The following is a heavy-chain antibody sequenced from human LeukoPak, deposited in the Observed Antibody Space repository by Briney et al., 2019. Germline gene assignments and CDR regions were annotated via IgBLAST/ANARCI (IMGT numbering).Heavy chain of an antibody. Sequence: PSETLSLTCTVSGGSISSSSYSWGWIRQPPGKGLEWIGSIYYSGSTYYNPSLRSRVTISVDTSKNQFSLKLSSVTAADTAVYYCARIITMIVGGWGQRTLVTVSS. CDR1: GGSISSSSYS. D-gene: IGHD3-22*01. CDR3: ARIITMIVGG. V-gene: IGHV4-39*01. J-gene: IGHJ4*02. CDR2: IYYSGST.